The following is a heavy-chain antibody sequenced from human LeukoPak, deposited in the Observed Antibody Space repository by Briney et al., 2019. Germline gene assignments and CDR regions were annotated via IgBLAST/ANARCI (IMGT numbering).Heavy chain of an antibody. CDR2: IKQDGSEK. D-gene: IGHD4-17*01. V-gene: IGHV3-7*01. CDR1: GFTFSSYW. J-gene: IGHJ6*03. CDR3: ARSRGDYWLAWAPEQYYYYYYYMDV. Sequence: GGSLRLSCAASGFTFSSYWMSWVRQAPGKGLEWVANIKQDGSEKYYVDSVKGRFTISRDNAKNSLYLQMNSLRAEDTAVYYCARSRGDYWLAWAPEQYYYYYYYMDVWGKGTTVTISS.